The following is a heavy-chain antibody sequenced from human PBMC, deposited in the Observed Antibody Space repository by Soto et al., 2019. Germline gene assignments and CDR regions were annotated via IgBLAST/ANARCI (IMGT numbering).Heavy chain of an antibody. D-gene: IGHD3-22*01. V-gene: IGHV1-18*01. J-gene: IGHJ4*02. CDR1: GYTFTSYG. CDR2: ISAYNGNT. Sequence: GASVKVSCKASGYTFTSYGISWVRQAPGQGLEWMGWISAYNGNTNYAQKLQGRVTMTTDTSTSTAYMELRSLRTDNTAKYYYARRGLYYYDSSGYHPWGQGTLVTVSS. CDR3: ARRGLYYYDSSGYHP.